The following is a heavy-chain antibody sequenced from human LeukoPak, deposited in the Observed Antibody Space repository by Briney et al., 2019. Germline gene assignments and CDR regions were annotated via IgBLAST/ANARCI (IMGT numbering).Heavy chain of an antibody. CDR1: GGSFSGYY. D-gene: IGHD6-13*01. CDR3: ARLKSIAAAVKVRGWFDP. J-gene: IGHJ5*02. Sequence: SETLSLTCAVYGGSFSGYYWSWIRQPPGKGLEWIGEINHSGSTNYNPSLKSRVTISVDTSKNQFSLKLSSVTAADTAVYYRARLKSIAAAVKVRGWFDPWGQGTLVTVSS. CDR2: INHSGST. V-gene: IGHV4-34*01.